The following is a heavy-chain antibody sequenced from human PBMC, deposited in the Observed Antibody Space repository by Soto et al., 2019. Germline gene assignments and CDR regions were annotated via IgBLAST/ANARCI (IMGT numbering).Heavy chain of an antibody. Sequence: EVQLVESGGGLVQPGGSLRLSCEASGCTFRNYDMHWVRQGTGKGLEWVSGISAAGDPDYADSVEGRFTISRENAQNSFFLQMKSLRVGDTAVYYCARTDRDFYGLDVWGQGTTVIVSS. CDR2: ISAAGDP. V-gene: IGHV3-13*05. CDR1: GCTFRNYD. J-gene: IGHJ6*02. CDR3: ARTDRDFYGLDV.